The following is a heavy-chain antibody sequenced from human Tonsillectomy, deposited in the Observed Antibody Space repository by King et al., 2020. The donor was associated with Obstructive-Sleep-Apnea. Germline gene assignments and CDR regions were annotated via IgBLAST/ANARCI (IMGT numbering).Heavy chain of an antibody. CDR1: GGSIRSGGYY. CDR2: ISFGGDT. J-gene: IGHJ4*02. CDR3: ARSWLLPHYYVDS. V-gene: IGHV4-31*03. Sequence: QLQELGPGLVKPSQTLSLTCTVSGGSIRSGGYYWDWIRQHPDKGLEWIGYISFGGDTYYNPSLQSRSTISLDTSKNHFSLKQSSVTAADTAVYYCARSWLLPHYYVDSGGQGTLVTVSA. D-gene: IGHD3-22*01.